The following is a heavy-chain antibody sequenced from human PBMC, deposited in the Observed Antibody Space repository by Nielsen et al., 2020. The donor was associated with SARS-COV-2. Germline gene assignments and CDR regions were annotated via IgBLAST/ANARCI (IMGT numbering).Heavy chain of an antibody. D-gene: IGHD5-12*01. Sequence: GGSLRLSCAASGFTFSSYAMSWVRQAPGKGLEWVSAISGSGGSTYYADSVRGRFTISRDGSEDTVHLQMDSLRVGDTAIYYCAKESQYSGYDLYYYSYYGMDVWGQGTTVTVSS. J-gene: IGHJ6*02. CDR2: ISGSGGST. CDR3: AKESQYSGYDLYYYSYYGMDV. V-gene: IGHV3-23*01. CDR1: GFTFSSYA.